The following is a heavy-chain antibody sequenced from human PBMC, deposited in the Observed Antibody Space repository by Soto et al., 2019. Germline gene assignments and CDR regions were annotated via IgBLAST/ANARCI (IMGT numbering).Heavy chain of an antibody. V-gene: IGHV3-23*01. Sequence: EVQLLESGGGLVQPGGSLRLSCAASGFTFSNYAMSWVRQAPGKGLDWVSTISVPDGSTYYADSVKGRFTISRDNSKNTLYLQMNSLRAEDTAIYYCATRSLSAYCDGGSCYSPCDYWGQGTLVTVAS. D-gene: IGHD2-15*01. CDR1: GFTFSNYA. CDR3: ATRSLSAYCDGGSCYSPCDY. CDR2: ISVPDGST. J-gene: IGHJ4*02.